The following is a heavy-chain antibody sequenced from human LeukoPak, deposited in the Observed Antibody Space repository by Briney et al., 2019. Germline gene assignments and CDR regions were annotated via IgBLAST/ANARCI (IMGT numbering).Heavy chain of an antibody. D-gene: IGHD5-18*01. CDR2: IYYSGST. J-gene: IGHJ4*02. CDR1: GGSISSHY. Sequence: PSETLSLTCTVSGGSISSHYWSWIRQPPGKGLEWIGYIYYSGSTNYNPSLKSRVTISVDTSKNQFSLKLSSVTAADTAVYYRARVPAMSRVIDYWGQGTLVTVSS. CDR3: ARVPAMSRVIDY. V-gene: IGHV4-59*11.